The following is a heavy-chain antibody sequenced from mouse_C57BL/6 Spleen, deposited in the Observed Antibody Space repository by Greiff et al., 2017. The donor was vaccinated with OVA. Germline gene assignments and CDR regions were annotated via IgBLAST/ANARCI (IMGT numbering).Heavy chain of an antibody. Sequence: EVKLQESGGDLVKPGGSLKLSCAASGFTFSSYGMSWVRQTPDKRLEWVATISSGGSYTYYPDSVKGRFTISRANATNTLYMHMRRLKSEDAAMYYCARHRDYYGSSPWYCDYWGQGTTLTVSS. D-gene: IGHD1-1*01. CDR3: ARHRDYYGSSPWYCDY. CDR1: GFTFSSYG. J-gene: IGHJ2*01. V-gene: IGHV5-6*01. CDR2: ISSGGSYT.